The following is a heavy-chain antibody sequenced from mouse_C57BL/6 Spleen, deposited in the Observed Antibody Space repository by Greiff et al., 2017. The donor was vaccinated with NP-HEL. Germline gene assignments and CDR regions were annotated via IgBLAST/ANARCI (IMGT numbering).Heavy chain of an antibody. CDR3: ARWIPYYGNSLYYFDY. Sequence: QVQLQQPGAELVKPGASVKLSCKASGYTFTSYWMQWVKQRPGQGLEWIGEIDPSDSYTNYNQKFKGKATLTVDTSSSTAYMQLSSLTSEDSAVYYCARWIPYYGNSLYYFDYWGQGTTLTVSS. V-gene: IGHV1-50*01. D-gene: IGHD1-1*01. J-gene: IGHJ2*01. CDR1: GYTFTSYW. CDR2: IDPSDSYT.